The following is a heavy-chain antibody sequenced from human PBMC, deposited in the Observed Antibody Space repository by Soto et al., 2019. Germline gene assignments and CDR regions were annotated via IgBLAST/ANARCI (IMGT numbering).Heavy chain of an antibody. J-gene: IGHJ5*02. V-gene: IGHV4-30-2*01. CDR3: ARTFYYGCSARTDWFAL. CDR2: IYHRGTS. D-gene: IGHD3-10*01. Sequence: SETLYLTCTVYGGSISSGAYSWSGIRLPPGKRLEWIGYIYHRGTSHYNPSLKSRVTMSVDRSKNQFSLNLRSVTAADTAVYYCARTFYYGCSARTDWFALWGQGSLVIVSS. CDR1: GGSISSGAYS.